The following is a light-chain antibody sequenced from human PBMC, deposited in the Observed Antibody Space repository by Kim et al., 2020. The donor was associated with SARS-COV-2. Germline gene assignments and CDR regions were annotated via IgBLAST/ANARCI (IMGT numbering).Light chain of an antibody. V-gene: IGKV1-16*02. Sequence: ASVGDSVTINCRASQDIRNHLAWFQQKPGKAPKSLIYDASTLQSGVPSKFSGRNSGTEFTLTINSLQPEDFATYYCQQYHSNPPTFGQGTKVEIK. CDR3: QQYHSNPPT. J-gene: IGKJ1*01. CDR2: DAS. CDR1: QDIRNH.